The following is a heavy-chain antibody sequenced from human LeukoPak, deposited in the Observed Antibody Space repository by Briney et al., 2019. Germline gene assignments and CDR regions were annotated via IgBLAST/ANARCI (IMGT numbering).Heavy chain of an antibody. V-gene: IGHV1-18*04. CDR1: GYTFTSYG. Sequence: GASVKDSCKASGYTFTSYGISWVRQAPGQGHEWMGWTSAYNGNTNYAQKHQGRVTMTTDTSTSTAYMELRSLRSDDTAVYYCARWWSYCGGDCYFVSDYWGQGTLVTVSS. J-gene: IGHJ4*02. D-gene: IGHD2-21*02. CDR3: ARWWSYCGGDCYFVSDY. CDR2: TSAYNGNT.